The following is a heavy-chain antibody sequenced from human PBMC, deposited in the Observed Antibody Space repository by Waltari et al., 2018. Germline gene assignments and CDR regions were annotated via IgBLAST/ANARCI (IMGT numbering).Heavy chain of an antibody. D-gene: IGHD3-16*02. Sequence: QVQLQQWGAGLLKPSETLSLTCAVYGGSFSGYYWSWIRQPPGKGLDWIGEINHNGSTNDHPSLKSRVTISVDTSKNQFSLKLSSVTAADTAVYYCARQTPYRRATPPYGMDVWGQGTTVTVSS. J-gene: IGHJ6*02. CDR3: ARQTPYRRATPPYGMDV. V-gene: IGHV4-34*01. CDR2: INHNGST. CDR1: GGSFSGYY.